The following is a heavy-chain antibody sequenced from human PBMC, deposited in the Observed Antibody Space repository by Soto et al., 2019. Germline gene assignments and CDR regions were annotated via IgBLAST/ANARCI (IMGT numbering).Heavy chain of an antibody. CDR2: VSPNNGRT. CDR3: ARVEGSASSTGD. J-gene: IGHJ4*03. V-gene: IGHV1-2*02. Sequence: QVQLVQSGPEVKIPGASVKVSCKASGYPFSTSYIHWVRQAPGQGLEWLGWVSPNNGRTLYAQKFQGRVTLTSDTSITTAYMEFNRLTSDDTAIYYCARVEGSASSTGDWGQGTLITVSS. CDR1: GYPFSTSY. D-gene: IGHD6-6*01.